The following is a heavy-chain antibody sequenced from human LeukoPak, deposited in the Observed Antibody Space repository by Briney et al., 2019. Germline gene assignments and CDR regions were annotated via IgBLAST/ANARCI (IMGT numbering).Heavy chain of an antibody. CDR1: GGSISSYY. Sequence: PSETLSLTCTVSGGSISSYYWSWIRQPPGEGLEWIGYIYYRGSTKYNPSLKSRVTISVDTSKNQFSLKLSSVIAADTAVYYCARGFDGVAGWFDPWGQGTLVTVSS. D-gene: IGHD3-9*01. V-gene: IGHV4-59*01. CDR3: ARGFDGVAGWFDP. CDR2: IYYRGST. J-gene: IGHJ5*02.